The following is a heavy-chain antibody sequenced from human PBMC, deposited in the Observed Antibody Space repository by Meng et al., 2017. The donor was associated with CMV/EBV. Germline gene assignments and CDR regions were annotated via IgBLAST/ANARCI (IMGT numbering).Heavy chain of an antibody. CDR3: ASRYGGKGSVDP. J-gene: IGHJ5*02. Sequence: LSLTCAASGFTFSSYAMHWVRQAPGKGLEWVAVISYDGSNKYYADSVKGRFTISRDNSKNTLYLQMNSLRAEDTAVYYCASRYGGKGSVDPWGQGTLVTVSS. CDR1: GFTFSSYA. V-gene: IGHV3-30*04. D-gene: IGHD4-23*01. CDR2: ISYDGSNK.